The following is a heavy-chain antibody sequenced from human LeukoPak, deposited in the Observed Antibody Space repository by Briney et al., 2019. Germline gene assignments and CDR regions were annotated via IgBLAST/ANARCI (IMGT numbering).Heavy chain of an antibody. CDR2: ISYDGNNR. D-gene: IGHD2-2*01. Sequence: GGSLRLSCAASGFTFSSYSMNWVRQAPGKGLEWVALISYDGNNRHYADSVKGRFTISRDDSKSTMYLQIDSLRPEDTAVYYCAKDNKICASSSCYSGYYAMDVWGQGTTVIVSS. V-gene: IGHV3-30*18. CDR3: AKDNKICASSSCYSGYYAMDV. J-gene: IGHJ6*02. CDR1: GFTFSSYS.